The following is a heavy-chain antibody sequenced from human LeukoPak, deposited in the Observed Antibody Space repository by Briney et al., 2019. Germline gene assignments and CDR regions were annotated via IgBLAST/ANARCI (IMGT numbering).Heavy chain of an antibody. CDR3: ARRGRWFGESIDY. Sequence: SETLSLTCTVSGGSISSSSYYWGWIRQPPGKGLEWIGSIYYSGSTYYNPSLKSRVTMSVDTSKNQFSLKLSSVTAADTAVYYCARRGRWFGESIDYWGQGTLVTVSS. J-gene: IGHJ4*02. CDR1: GGSISSSSYY. D-gene: IGHD3-10*01. CDR2: IYYSGST. V-gene: IGHV4-39*01.